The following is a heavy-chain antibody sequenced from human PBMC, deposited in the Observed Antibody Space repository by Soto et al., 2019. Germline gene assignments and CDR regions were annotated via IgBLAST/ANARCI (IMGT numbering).Heavy chain of an antibody. J-gene: IGHJ4*02. Sequence: SETLSLTCTVSGGSISSYYWSWIRQPPGKGLEWIGYIHYTGSTNYNPSLKSRVTISVDTSKNQFSLKLSSMTAADTAVYYCARAGYNIDYWGQGTLVTSPQ. D-gene: IGHD5-12*01. CDR3: ARAGYNIDY. CDR1: GGSISSYY. V-gene: IGHV4-59*12. CDR2: IHYTGST.